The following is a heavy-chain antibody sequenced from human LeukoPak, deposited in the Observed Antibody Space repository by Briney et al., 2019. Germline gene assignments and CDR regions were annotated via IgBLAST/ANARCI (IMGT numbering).Heavy chain of an antibody. J-gene: IGHJ4*02. CDR1: GFTVSSNY. Sequence: GGSLRLSCAASGFTVSSNYMNWVRQAPGQGLEWVSVIYSGGSTYYADSVKGRFTTSRDNSKNTLFLQMNSLRAEDTAVYYCAREAVTRNYFDYWGQGTLVTVSS. V-gene: IGHV3-53*01. D-gene: IGHD4-17*01. CDR3: AREAVTRNYFDY. CDR2: IYSGGST.